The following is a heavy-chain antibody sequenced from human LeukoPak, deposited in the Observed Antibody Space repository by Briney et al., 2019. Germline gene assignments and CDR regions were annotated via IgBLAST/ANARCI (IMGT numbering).Heavy chain of an antibody. CDR1: GFTFSSYA. CDR2: ISGSGGST. V-gene: IGHV3-23*01. CDR3: AKDSSSWYVPWFDP. D-gene: IGHD6-13*01. Sequence: PGGSLRLSCAASGFTFSSYAMSWVRQAPGKGLGWVSAISGSGGSTYYADSVKGRFTISRDNSKNTLYLQMNSLRAEDTAVYYCAKDSSSWYVPWFDPWGQGTLVTVSS. J-gene: IGHJ5*02.